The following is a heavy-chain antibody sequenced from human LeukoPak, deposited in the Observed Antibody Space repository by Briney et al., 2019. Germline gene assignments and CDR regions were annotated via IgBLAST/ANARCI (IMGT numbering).Heavy chain of an antibody. CDR3: AKTYSSSRAHYYYYYYMDV. J-gene: IGHJ6*03. D-gene: IGHD6-13*01. V-gene: IGHV3-23*01. CDR1: GFTISNYG. Sequence: GGSLRLSCAASGFTISNYGMSWVRQAPGKGLEWVSAISGSGGSTFYADSVQGRFTISRDNSKNTLYLQMNGLRAEDTAVYYCAKTYSSSRAHYYYYYYMDVWGKGTTVTISS. CDR2: ISGSGGST.